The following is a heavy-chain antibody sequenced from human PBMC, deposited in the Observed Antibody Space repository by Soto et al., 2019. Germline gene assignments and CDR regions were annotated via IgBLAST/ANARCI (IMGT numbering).Heavy chain of an antibody. CDR2: IYWDDDK. D-gene: IGHD2-15*01. Sequence: QITLKESGPTLVKPTQTLTLTCTFSGFSLSTSGVGVGWIRQPPGKALEWLALIYWDDDKRYSPSLKSRLTITKDTSKNQVVLTMNHMDPVDTATYYCAHTLYCSGCSCYYPLDYWGQGTLVTVSS. J-gene: IGHJ4*02. CDR3: AHTLYCSGCSCYYPLDY. CDR1: GFSLSTSGVG. V-gene: IGHV2-5*02.